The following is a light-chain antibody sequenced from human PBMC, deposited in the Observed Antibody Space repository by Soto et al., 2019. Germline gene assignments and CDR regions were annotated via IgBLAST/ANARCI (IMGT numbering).Light chain of an antibody. J-gene: IGKJ1*01. Sequence: DIQMTQSPSTLSASVGDRATITCRASQSISDWLAWYHQKPGRAPKLLIYDVSTLHSGVPSRFSGSGSGTEFTLTISSLQPDDFAAYYCQQYNSYPWTFGQGTKVEIK. V-gene: IGKV1-5*01. CDR1: QSISDW. CDR2: DVS. CDR3: QQYNSYPWT.